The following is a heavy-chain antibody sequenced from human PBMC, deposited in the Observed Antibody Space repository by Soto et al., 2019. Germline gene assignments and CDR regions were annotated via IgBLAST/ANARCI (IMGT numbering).Heavy chain of an antibody. CDR1: GGTFSSYA. CDR2: VIPIFGTA. CDR3: ASNDHYGAPYGMDV. D-gene: IGHD4-17*01. J-gene: IGHJ6*02. Sequence: SVKVSCKASGGTFSSYAISWVRQAPGQGLEWMGGVIPIFGTANYAQKFQGRVTITADESTSTAYMELSSLRSEDTVVYYCASNDHYGAPYGMDVWGQGTTVTVSS. V-gene: IGHV1-69*13.